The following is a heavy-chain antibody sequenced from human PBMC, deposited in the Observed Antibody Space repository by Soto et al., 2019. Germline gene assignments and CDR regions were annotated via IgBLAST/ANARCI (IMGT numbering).Heavy chain of an antibody. CDR1: GFTFDDYA. Sequence: GGSLRLSCAASGFTFDDYAMHWVRQAPGKGLEWVSGISWNSGSIGYADPVKGRFTISRDNAKNSLYLQMNSLRAEDTAVYYCAKNLHKTGDAFDIWGQGTMVTVSS. CDR3: AKNLHKTGDAFDI. D-gene: IGHD7-27*01. V-gene: IGHV3-9*01. J-gene: IGHJ3*02. CDR2: ISWNSGSI.